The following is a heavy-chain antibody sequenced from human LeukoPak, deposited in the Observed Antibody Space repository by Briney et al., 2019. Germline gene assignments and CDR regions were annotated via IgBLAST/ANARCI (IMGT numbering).Heavy chain of an antibody. V-gene: IGHV3-11*05. J-gene: IGHJ3*02. CDR3: ARAMVRGVNGFDI. Sequence: PGGSLRLSCAASGFTFSDYYMSWIRQAPEKGLEWVSYISSSSSYTNYADSVKGRFTISRDNAKNSLFLQMNSLRAEDTAVYYCARAMVRGVNGFDIWGQGTMVTVSS. D-gene: IGHD3-10*01. CDR1: GFTFSDYY. CDR2: ISSSSSYT.